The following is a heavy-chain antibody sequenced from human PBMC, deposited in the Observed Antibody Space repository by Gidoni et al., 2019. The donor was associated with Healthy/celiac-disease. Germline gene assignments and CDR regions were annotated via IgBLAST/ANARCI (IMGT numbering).Heavy chain of an antibody. D-gene: IGHD6-19*01. Sequence: EVQLLESGGGLVQPGGSLRLPCSASGFPFSSYAMSWVRQAPGKGLAWVSAISGSGGSTYYADSVKGRFTISRDNSKNTLYLQMNSLRAEDTAVYYCAKRGKWAVAGKPYYFDYWGQGTLVTVSS. CDR3: AKRGKWAVAGKPYYFDY. CDR1: GFPFSSYA. CDR2: ISGSGGST. V-gene: IGHV3-23*01. J-gene: IGHJ4*02.